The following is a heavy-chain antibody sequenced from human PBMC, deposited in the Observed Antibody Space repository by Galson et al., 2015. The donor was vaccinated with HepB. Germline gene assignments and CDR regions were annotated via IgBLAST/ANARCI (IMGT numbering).Heavy chain of an antibody. CDR2: ISGSVGST. Sequence: SLRLSCAASGFTFSSYAMSWVRQAPGKGLEWVSAISGSVGSTYYADSVTGRFTISRDNSKTTLYLQMNSLRAEDTAVYYCSKPRRFIAVAGTVTPPDGGAFDIWGQGTMVTVSS. D-gene: IGHD6-19*01. CDR3: SKPRRFIAVAGTVTPPDGGAFDI. J-gene: IGHJ3*02. V-gene: IGHV3-23*01. CDR1: GFTFSSYA.